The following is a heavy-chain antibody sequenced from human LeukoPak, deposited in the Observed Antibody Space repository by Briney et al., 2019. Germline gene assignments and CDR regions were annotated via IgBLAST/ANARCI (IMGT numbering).Heavy chain of an antibody. Sequence: GGSLRLSCAASGFTFNSFYVNWVRLTPGRELEWVACISQDGSETFYMDSVRGRFTISRDNTKNSLYLQMDSLRAEDTPVYFCVRDLGHSRHYFEYWGQGALVTVSS. CDR2: ISQDGSET. CDR1: GFTFNSFY. J-gene: IGHJ4*02. CDR3: VRDLGHSRHYFEY. D-gene: IGHD7-27*01. V-gene: IGHV3-7*01.